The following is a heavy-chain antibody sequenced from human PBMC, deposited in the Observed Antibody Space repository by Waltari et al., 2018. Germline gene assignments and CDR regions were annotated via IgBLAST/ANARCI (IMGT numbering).Heavy chain of an antibody. Sequence: EVQVVESGGTLVQPEGSMRLFWSASGFTFSANSITWVRQAPGKGLEWVSSISGSGDTTYYANSVKGRFSISRDNSKNTVFLHMNSLRAEDTAVYYCATDWAGTSCNGDCLENWGQGTLVTVSS. D-gene: IGHD2-21*02. CDR1: GFTFSANS. CDR3: ATDWAGTSCNGDCLEN. J-gene: IGHJ4*02. V-gene: IGHV3-23*04. CDR2: ISGSGDTT.